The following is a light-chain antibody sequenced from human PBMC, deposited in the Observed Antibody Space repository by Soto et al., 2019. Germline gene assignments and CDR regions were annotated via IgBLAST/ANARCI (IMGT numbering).Light chain of an antibody. CDR1: QSVLYSPNNNNY. Sequence: DFVMTQSPDSLAVSLGERATINCKSSQSVLYSPNNNNYLSWYQQKPGQPPKLLIYWASTRESGVPDRFSGSGSGTDFTLTISGLQAEDVAVYYCHQYINAPWTFGQGTKVEIK. J-gene: IGKJ1*01. CDR3: HQYINAPWT. V-gene: IGKV4-1*01. CDR2: WAS.